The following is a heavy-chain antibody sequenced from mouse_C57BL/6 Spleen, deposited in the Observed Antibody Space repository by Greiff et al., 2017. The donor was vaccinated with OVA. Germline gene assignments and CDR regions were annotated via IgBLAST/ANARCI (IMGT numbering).Heavy chain of an antibody. J-gene: IGHJ2*01. CDR2: IDPENGDT. V-gene: IGHV14-4*01. CDR3: TSLGARATGFDY. D-gene: IGHD3-1*01. Sequence: VQLQQSGAELVRPGASVKLSCTASGFNIKDDYMHWVKQRPEQGLEWIGWIDPENGDTEYASKFQGKATITADTSANTAYLQLSSLTSEDTAVYYCTSLGARATGFDYWGQGTTLTVSS. CDR1: GFNIKDDY.